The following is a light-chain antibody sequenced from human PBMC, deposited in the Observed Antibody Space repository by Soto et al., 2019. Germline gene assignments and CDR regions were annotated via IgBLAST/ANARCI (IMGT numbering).Light chain of an antibody. CDR2: GNT. J-gene: IGLJ2*01. CDR3: QSYDICLSVSVV. Sequence: QSVLTQPPSVSGAPGQRVTISCTGSSSNIGAGYDVQWYQQLPGAAPRLLIFGNTNRPSGVPDRFSGSRSGTSASLAISGLQAEDEADYYCQSYDICLSVSVVFGGGTKLTVL. V-gene: IGLV1-40*01. CDR1: SSNIGAGYD.